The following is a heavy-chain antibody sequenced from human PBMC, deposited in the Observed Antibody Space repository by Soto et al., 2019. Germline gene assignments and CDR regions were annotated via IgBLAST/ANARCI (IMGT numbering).Heavy chain of an antibody. CDR1: GYTFTGYY. J-gene: IGHJ6*02. V-gene: IGHV1-2*02. Sequence: GASVKVSCKASGYTFTGYYMHWVRQAPGQGLEWMGWINPNSGGTNYAQKFQGRVTMTRDTSISTAYMELSRPRSDDTAVYYCARNYGGNSGGNYGMDVWGQGTTVTVSS. CDR2: INPNSGGT. D-gene: IGHD4-17*01. CDR3: ARNYGGNSGGNYGMDV.